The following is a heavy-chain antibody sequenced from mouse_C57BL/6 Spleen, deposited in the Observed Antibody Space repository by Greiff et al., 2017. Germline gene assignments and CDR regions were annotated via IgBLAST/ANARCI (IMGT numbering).Heavy chain of an antibody. V-gene: IGHV10-1*01. Sequence: EVQVVESGGGLVQPKGSLKLSCAASGFSFNTYAMNWVRQAPGKGLEWVARIRSKSNNYATYYADSVKDRFTISRDDSESMLYLQMNNLKTEDTAMYYCVRETYDYEGFAYWGQGTLVTVSA. CDR2: IRSKSNNYAT. J-gene: IGHJ3*01. CDR3: VRETYDYEGFAY. D-gene: IGHD2-4*01. CDR1: GFSFNTYA.